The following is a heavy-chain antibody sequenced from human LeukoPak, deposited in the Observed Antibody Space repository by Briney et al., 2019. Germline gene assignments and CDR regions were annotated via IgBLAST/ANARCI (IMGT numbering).Heavy chain of an antibody. CDR1: GYTFTSYA. D-gene: IGHD2-15*01. CDR2: INPSGGST. J-gene: IGHJ4*02. CDR3: ARVEAASPPYFDN. Sequence: GASVKVSCKASGYTFTSYAMNWVRQAPGQGLEWMGIINPSGGSTNYAQKFQGRVTLTRDTSTSTLYMELSSLRSEDTAVYYCARVEAASPPYFDNWGQGTLVTVSS. V-gene: IGHV1-46*01.